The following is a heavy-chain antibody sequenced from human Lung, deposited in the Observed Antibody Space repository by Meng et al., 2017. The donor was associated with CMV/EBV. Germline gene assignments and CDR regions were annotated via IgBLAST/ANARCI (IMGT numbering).Heavy chain of an antibody. CDR2: ISAYNGNT. D-gene: IGHD2-2*01. CDR3: ARNRYCRSTSCYFDY. CDR1: GYTFTSYG. Sequence: ASVKVSXKASGYTFTSYGISWVRQAPGQGLEWMGWISAYNGNTNYAQKLQGRVTMTTDTSTSTAYMELRSLRSDDTSVYYCARNRYCRSTSCYFDYWGQGNXVNGAS. V-gene: IGHV1-18*01. J-gene: IGHJ4*02.